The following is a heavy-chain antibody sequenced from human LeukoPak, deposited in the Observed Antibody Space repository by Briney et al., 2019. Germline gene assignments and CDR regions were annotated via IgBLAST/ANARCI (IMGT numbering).Heavy chain of an antibody. CDR2: ISISSSYI. CDR1: EFTFSSYS. Sequence: GGSLRLSCAASEFTFSSYSMNWVRQAPGKGLEWVSSISISSSYIYYADSVKGRFTIPRDNAKNSLSLQMNSLRAEDTAVYYCARESWNDSPYFDYWGQGTLVTVSS. CDR3: ARESWNDSPYFDY. D-gene: IGHD1-1*01. V-gene: IGHV3-21*01. J-gene: IGHJ4*02.